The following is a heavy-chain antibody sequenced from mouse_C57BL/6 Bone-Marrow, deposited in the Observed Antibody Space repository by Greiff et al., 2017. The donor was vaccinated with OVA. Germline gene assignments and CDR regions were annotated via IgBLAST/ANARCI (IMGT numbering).Heavy chain of an antibody. CDR1: GYTFTNYW. V-gene: IGHV1-63*01. CDR3: ARSIYYFGSRYFDY. CDR2: IYPGGGYT. J-gene: IGHJ2*01. Sequence: QVQLQQSGAELVRPGTSVKMSCKASGYTFTNYWIGWAKQRPGQGLEWIGDIYPGGGYTNYNEKFKGKATLTADKSSSTAYMQFSSLTSEDSAIYSCARSIYYFGSRYFDYWGQGTTLTVSS. D-gene: IGHD1-1*01.